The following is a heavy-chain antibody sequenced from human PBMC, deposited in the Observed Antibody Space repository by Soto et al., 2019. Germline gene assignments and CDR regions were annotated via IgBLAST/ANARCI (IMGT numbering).Heavy chain of an antibody. D-gene: IGHD6-6*01. Sequence: SETLSLTCTVSGGSISSYYWSWIRQPPGKGLEWIGYIYYSGSTNYNPSLKSRVTISVDTSKNQFSLKLSSVTAADTAVYYCARLLVSAGELVLGNGYYYYCGMDVWGQGTTVTVSS. V-gene: IGHV4-59*01. CDR2: IYYSGST. CDR3: ARLLVSAGELVLGNGYYYYCGMDV. J-gene: IGHJ6*02. CDR1: GGSISSYY.